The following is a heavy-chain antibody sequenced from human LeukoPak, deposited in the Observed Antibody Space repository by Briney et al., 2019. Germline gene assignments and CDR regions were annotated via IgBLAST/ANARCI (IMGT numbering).Heavy chain of an antibody. CDR3: ARVGYNNIWLFGY. V-gene: IGHV3-30-3*01. Sequence: GGSLRLSCAASGFNFSSYPMHWVRHAPGKGLEWVAVISYDGSNKYYADSVKGRFTISRDNSKNTLYLQMNSLRAEDTAVYYCARVGYNNIWLFGYWGQGTLVTVSS. J-gene: IGHJ4*02. CDR1: GFNFSSYP. CDR2: ISYDGSNK. D-gene: IGHD5-12*01.